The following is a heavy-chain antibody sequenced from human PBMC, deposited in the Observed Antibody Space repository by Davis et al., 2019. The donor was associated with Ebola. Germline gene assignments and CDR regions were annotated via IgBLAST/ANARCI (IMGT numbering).Heavy chain of an antibody. V-gene: IGHV3-33*01. CDR1: GFTLSGYG. CDR2: IWYDGRNQ. Sequence: GGSLRLSCAASGFTLSGYGLHWVRQPPGKGLEWVAVIWYDGRNQYYADSVKGRFTISRDNSKNTLYLQMNSLRAEVTAVYYCVRDTYYYYNTMDVWGKGTAVTVSS. CDR3: VRDTYYYYNTMDV. J-gene: IGHJ6*04.